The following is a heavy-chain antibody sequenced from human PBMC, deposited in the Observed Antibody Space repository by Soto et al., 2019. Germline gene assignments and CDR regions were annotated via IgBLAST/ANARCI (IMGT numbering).Heavy chain of an antibody. Sequence: PGGSLRLSCMASGFTFSKFAMNWVRQAPGQGLEWVASISENGGSRGGTYYADSVKGRFTISRDNSKNTLYLQLDSLTGADSAIYYCASAKAVVIAALGIWGQGTRVSVSS. V-gene: IGHV3-23*01. D-gene: IGHD2-21*01. J-gene: IGHJ3*02. CDR3: ASAKAVVIAALGI. CDR1: GFTFSKFA. CDR2: ISENGGSRGGT.